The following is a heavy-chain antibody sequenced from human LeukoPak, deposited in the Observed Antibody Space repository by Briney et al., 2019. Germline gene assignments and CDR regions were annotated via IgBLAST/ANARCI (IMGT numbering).Heavy chain of an antibody. Sequence: ASVKVSSKASGYTFTCYYMHWVRQAPGQGLEWMGWINPNSGGTNYAQKFQGRVTMTRDTSISTAYMELSRLRSDDTAVYYCARASRYCSSTSCLYYFDYWGQGTLVTVSS. CDR2: INPNSGGT. D-gene: IGHD2-2*01. CDR1: GYTFTCYY. CDR3: ARASRYCSSTSCLYYFDY. J-gene: IGHJ4*02. V-gene: IGHV1-2*02.